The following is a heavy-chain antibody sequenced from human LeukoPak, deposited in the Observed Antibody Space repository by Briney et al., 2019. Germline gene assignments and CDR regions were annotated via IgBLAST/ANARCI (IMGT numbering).Heavy chain of an antibody. CDR2: IYYSGST. CDR3: AREIWFGFYFDY. Sequence: SETLSLTCTVSGGSISSSSYYWGWIRQPPGKGLEWIGSIYYSGSTYYNPSLESRVTISVDTSKNQFSLKLSSVTAADTAVYYCAREIWFGFYFDYWGQGTLVTVSS. D-gene: IGHD3-10*01. J-gene: IGHJ4*02. V-gene: IGHV4-39*07. CDR1: GGSISSSSYY.